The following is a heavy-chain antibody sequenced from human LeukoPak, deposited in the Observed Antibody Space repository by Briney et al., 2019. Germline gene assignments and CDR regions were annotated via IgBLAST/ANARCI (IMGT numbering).Heavy chain of an antibody. CDR1: GFTFSSYS. CDR3: AREESSTFDY. Sequence: GGSLRLSCAASGFTFSSYSMNWVRQAPGKGLEWVSSISSSSRYIYYADSVKGRFTISRYNAKNSLYLQMNSLRAEDTAVYYCAREESSTFDYWGQGTLVTVSS. CDR2: ISSSSRYI. V-gene: IGHV3-21*01. J-gene: IGHJ4*02.